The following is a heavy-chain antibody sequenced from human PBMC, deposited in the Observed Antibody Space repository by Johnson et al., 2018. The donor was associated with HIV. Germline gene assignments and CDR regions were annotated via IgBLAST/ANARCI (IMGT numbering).Heavy chain of an antibody. CDR2: IWFDGSNK. Sequence: QVQLVESGGGVVQPGRSLRLSCAASGFTFSNYGMHWVRQAPGKGLEWVAVIWFDGSNKYYADSMRGRLTISRDNSKNTGYLQMNSLRTEDTAVYYCAKDVGNYWPDAFDIWGQGTMVTVSS. V-gene: IGHV3-33*03. CDR3: AKDVGNYWPDAFDI. D-gene: IGHD3-22*01. J-gene: IGHJ3*02. CDR1: GFTFSNYG.